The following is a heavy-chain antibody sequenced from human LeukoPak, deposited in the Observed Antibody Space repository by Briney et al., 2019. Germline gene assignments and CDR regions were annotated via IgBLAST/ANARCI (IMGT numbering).Heavy chain of an antibody. J-gene: IGHJ5*02. CDR1: GYTFTGYY. Sequence: ASVKVSCKASGYTFTGYYMHWVRQAPGQGLEWMGWINPNSGGTNYAQKFQGRVTMTRDTSISTAYMELSRLRSDDTAVYYCARDTGGYLTGVSWFDPWGQGTLVTVSS. CDR2: INPNSGGT. CDR3: ARDTGGYLTGVSWFDP. V-gene: IGHV1-2*02. D-gene: IGHD5-18*01.